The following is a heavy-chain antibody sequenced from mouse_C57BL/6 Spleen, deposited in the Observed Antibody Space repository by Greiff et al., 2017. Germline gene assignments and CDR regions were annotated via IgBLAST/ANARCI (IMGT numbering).Heavy chain of an antibody. J-gene: IGHJ4*01. D-gene: IGHD2-5*01. V-gene: IGHV1-82*01. CDR3: ARWDYSNSGAMDY. CDR1: GYAFSSSW. Sequence: QVQLQQSGPELVKPGASVKISCKASGYAFSSSWMNWVKQRPGKGLEWIGRIYPGDGDTNYNGKFKGKATLTADKSSSTAYMQLRSLTSEDSAVYFCARWDYSNSGAMDYWGQGTSVTVSS. CDR2: IYPGDGDT.